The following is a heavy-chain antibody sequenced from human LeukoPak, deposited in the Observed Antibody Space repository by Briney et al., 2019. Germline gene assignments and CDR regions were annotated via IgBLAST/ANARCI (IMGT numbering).Heavy chain of an antibody. Sequence: GGTLRLSCAASGFTFSSYGMSWVRQAPGKGLEWVSFISSTSSYIYYADSLKGRFTISRDNAKNSLYLQMNSLRAEDTAVYYCARGTYHDEDYFDYWGQGTLVTVSS. J-gene: IGHJ4*02. V-gene: IGHV3-21*01. CDR1: GFTFSSYG. D-gene: IGHD3-22*01. CDR2: ISSTSSYI. CDR3: ARGTYHDEDYFDY.